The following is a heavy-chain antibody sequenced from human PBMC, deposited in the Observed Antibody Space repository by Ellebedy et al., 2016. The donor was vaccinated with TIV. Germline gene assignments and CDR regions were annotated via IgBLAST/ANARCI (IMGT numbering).Heavy chain of an antibody. J-gene: IGHJ4*02. CDR2: INSDGSST. V-gene: IGHV3-74*01. Sequence: PGGSLRLSCAASGFTFSTYWIHWVRQAPGKGLVWVSRINSDGSSTRYADSVKGRFTMSRDNSKNTLFLQMNSLRVEDTAVYYCAKELKEGSSDYWGQGTLVTVSS. D-gene: IGHD6-19*01. CDR3: AKELKEGSSDY. CDR1: GFTFSTYW.